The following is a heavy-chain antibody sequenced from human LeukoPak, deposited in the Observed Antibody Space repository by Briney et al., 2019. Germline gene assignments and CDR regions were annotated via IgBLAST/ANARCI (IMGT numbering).Heavy chain of an antibody. CDR1: GYGFTSYD. CDR3: ARVRTTVTTRRSNWFDP. CDR2: MNPNSGNT. V-gene: IGHV1-8*01. Sequence: GASVKVSCKASGYGFTSYDINWVRQATGQGLEWMGWMNPNSGNTGYAQKFQGRVTMTRNTSISTAYMELSSLRSEDTAVYYCARVRTTVTTRRSNWFDPWGQGTLVTVSS. D-gene: IGHD4-17*01. J-gene: IGHJ5*02.